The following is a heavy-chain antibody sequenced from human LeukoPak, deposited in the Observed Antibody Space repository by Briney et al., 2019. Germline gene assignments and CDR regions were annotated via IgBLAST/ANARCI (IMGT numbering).Heavy chain of an antibody. J-gene: IGHJ6*02. V-gene: IGHV3-53*01. CDR2: IYSGGST. Sequence: GGSLRLSCAASGFTVSSNYMSWVRQAPGKGLEWVSVIYSGGSTYYADSVKGRFTISRDNSKNTLYLQMNSLRAEDTAVYYCARDSLLGSGSHFYYGMDVWGQGTTVTVSS. CDR1: GFTVSSNY. CDR3: ARDSLLGSGSHFYYGMDV. D-gene: IGHD3-10*01.